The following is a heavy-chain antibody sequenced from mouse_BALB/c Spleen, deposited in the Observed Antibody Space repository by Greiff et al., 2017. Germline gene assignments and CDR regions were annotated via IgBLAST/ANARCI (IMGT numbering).Heavy chain of an antibody. D-gene: IGHD1-1*01. J-gene: IGHJ1*01. V-gene: IGHV5-15*02. CDR1: GFTFSDYG. CDR2: ISNLAYSI. Sequence: EVKLVESGGGLVQPGGSRKLSCAASGFTFSDYGMAWVRQAPGKGPEWVAFISNLAYSIYYADTVTGRFTISRENAKNTLYLEMSSLRSEDTAMYYCARHTTGWYFDVWGAGTTVTVSS. CDR3: ARHTTGWYFDV.